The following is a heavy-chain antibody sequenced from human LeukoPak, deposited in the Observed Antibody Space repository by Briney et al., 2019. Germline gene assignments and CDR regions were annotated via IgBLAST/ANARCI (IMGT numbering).Heavy chain of an antibody. CDR2: IIPIFGTA. J-gene: IGHJ6*02. D-gene: IGHD1-1*01. Sequence: SVKVSCKASGGTFSSCAISWVRQAPGQGLEWMGGIIPIFGTANYAQKFQGRVTITADESTSTAYMELSSLRSEDTAVYYCARVQHPINYYYYYGMDVWGQGTTVTVSS. CDR3: ARVQHPINYYYYYGMDV. CDR1: GGTFSSCA. V-gene: IGHV1-69*13.